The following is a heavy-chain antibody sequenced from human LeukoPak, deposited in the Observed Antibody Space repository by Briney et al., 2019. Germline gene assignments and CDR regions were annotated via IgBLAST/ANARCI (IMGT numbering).Heavy chain of an antibody. CDR3: ARYGSGWALFGY. J-gene: IGHJ4*02. D-gene: IGHD6-19*01. Sequence: TGGSLRLSCAASGFTFSSYWMHWVRQAPGKGLVWVSRINSDGSSTSYADSVKGRFTISRDNAKNTLYLQMNSLRAEDTAVYYCARYGSGWALFGYWGQGTLVTVSS. V-gene: IGHV3-74*01. CDR2: INSDGSST. CDR1: GFTFSSYW.